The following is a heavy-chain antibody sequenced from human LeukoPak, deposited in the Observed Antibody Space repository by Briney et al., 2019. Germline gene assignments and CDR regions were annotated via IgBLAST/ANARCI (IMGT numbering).Heavy chain of an antibody. Sequence: GASVKVSCKASGYTFTSYYMHWVRQAPGQGLEWMGIINPSGGSTSYAQRFQGRVTMTRDTSTSTVYMELSSLRSEDTAVYYCAKDGHYYGPESPAAFHWGQGTLVTVSS. CDR3: AKDGHYYGPESPAAFH. CDR1: GYTFTSYY. J-gene: IGHJ4*02. V-gene: IGHV1-46*01. D-gene: IGHD3-10*01. CDR2: INPSGGST.